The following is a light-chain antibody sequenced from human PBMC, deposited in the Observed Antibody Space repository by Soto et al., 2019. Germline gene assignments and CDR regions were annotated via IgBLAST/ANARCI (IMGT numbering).Light chain of an antibody. V-gene: IGKV1-39*01. CDR3: QQSYNTPRT. CDR1: HRISSS. J-gene: IGKJ2*01. Sequence: DIQITQSPSSLSASVGDRVTITCRASHRISSSLNWYQQKPGKAPKLLIYAVSTLQGGVPPRCSGSGSGTDFTLTISSLQPEEFATYYCQQSYNTPRTLGQGTKLEIK. CDR2: AVS.